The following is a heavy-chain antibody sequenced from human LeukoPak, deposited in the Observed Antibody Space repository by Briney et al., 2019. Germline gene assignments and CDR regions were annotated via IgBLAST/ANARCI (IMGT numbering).Heavy chain of an antibody. V-gene: IGHV1-8*02. D-gene: IGHD1-26*01. CDR1: GYTFTSYY. CDR2: MNPNSGNT. CDR3: AGGATNWFDP. J-gene: IGHJ5*02. Sequence: GASVKVSCKASGYTFTSYYMHWVRQATGQGLEWMGWMNPNSGNTGYAQKFQGRVTMTRDTSTSTVYMELSSLRSEDTAVYYCAGGATNWFDPWGQGTLVTVSS.